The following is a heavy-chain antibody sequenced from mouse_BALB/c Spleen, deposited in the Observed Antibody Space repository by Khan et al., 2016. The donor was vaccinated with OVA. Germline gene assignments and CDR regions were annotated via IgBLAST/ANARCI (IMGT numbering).Heavy chain of an antibody. J-gene: IGHJ3*01. CDR2: IWSGGNT. CDR1: GFSLTTYG. Sequence: QVQLKQSGPGLVQPSQSLSITCTVSGFSLTTYGVHWVRQSPGKGLEWLGLIWSGGNTDYNAAFISRLSISKDNSKSQAFFKMNSLQADDTAIYYCARNSYRYDFTYWGQGTLVTVSA. V-gene: IGHV2-4-1*01. D-gene: IGHD2-14*01. CDR3: ARNSYRYDFTY.